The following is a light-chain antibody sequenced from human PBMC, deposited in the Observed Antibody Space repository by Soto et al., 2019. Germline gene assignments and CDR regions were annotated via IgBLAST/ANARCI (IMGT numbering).Light chain of an antibody. CDR2: EGS. Sequence: QSALTQPASVSGSPGQSITISCTGTSSDVGSYNLVSWYQQPPGKAPKLMIYEGSKRPSGVSNRSSGSKSGNTASLTISGLQAEDEADYYCCSYGGSSTLGYVFGTGTKVTVL. CDR1: SSDVGSYNL. CDR3: CSYGGSSTLGYV. J-gene: IGLJ1*01. V-gene: IGLV2-23*01.